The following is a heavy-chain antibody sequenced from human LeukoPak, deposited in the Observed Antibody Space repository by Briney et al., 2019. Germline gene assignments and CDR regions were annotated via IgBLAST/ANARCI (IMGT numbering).Heavy chain of an antibody. CDR1: GFTFSSYA. J-gene: IGHJ4*02. V-gene: IGHV3-23*01. CDR3: AKDGGGSYSYFDY. Sequence: PGGSLRLSCAASGFTFSSYAMSWVRQAPGKGLEWVSAISGSGGSTYYADSVKGRFTISRDNSKNTLYLQMYSLRAEDTAVYYCAKDGGGSYSYFDYWGQGTLVTVSS. CDR2: ISGSGGST. D-gene: IGHD1-26*01.